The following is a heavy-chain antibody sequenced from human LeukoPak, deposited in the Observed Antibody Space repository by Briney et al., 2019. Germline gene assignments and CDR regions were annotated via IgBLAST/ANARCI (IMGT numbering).Heavy chain of an antibody. D-gene: IGHD5-12*01. CDR3: ARDGSWLRLGNAFDI. Sequence: PGGSLRLSCAASGFTFSSYSMNWVRQAPGKGLEWVSSISSSSSYIYYADSVKGRFTISRDNAKNSLYLQMNSLGAEDTAVYYCARDGSWLRLGNAFDIWGQGTMVTVSS. CDR1: GFTFSSYS. J-gene: IGHJ3*02. CDR2: ISSSSSYI. V-gene: IGHV3-21*01.